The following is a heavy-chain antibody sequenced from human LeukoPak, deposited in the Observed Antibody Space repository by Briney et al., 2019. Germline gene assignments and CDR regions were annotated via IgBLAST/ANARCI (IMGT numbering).Heavy chain of an antibody. Sequence: GGSLRLSCAASGFTFSSYGMHWVRQAPGKGLEWVAVISYDGSNKYYADSVKGRFTISRDNSKNTLYLQMNSLRAEDTAVYYCAKYHVGLCSSSGWYYFDYWGQGTLVTVSS. D-gene: IGHD6-19*01. CDR2: ISYDGSNK. CDR3: AKYHVGLCSSSGWYYFDY. V-gene: IGHV3-30*18. J-gene: IGHJ4*02. CDR1: GFTFSSYG.